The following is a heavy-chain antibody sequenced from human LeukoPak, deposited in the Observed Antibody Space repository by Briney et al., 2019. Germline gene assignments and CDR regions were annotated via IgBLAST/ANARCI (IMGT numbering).Heavy chain of an antibody. D-gene: IGHD3-9*01. J-gene: IGHJ6*02. CDR3: ARGPGYDILTSYYYGMDV. CDR1: GYTFTSYD. CDR2: MNPNSGNT. V-gene: IGHV1-8*01. Sequence: ASVKVSCKASGYTFTSYDINWVRQATGQGLEWMGWMNPNSGNTGYAQKFQGRVTMTRNTSISTAYMELSSLRSEDTAVYYCARGPGYDILTSYYYGMDVWGQGTTVTVSS.